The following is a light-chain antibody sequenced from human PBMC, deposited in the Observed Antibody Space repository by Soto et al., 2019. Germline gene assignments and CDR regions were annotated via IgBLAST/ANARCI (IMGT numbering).Light chain of an antibody. CDR1: QSVSSSY. V-gene: IGKV3-20*01. Sequence: EIVLTQSPGPLSLSPGERATLSCGSSQSVSSSYLAWYQKKPGQAPRVIIYDTSRRAAGIPDRFSGSGSGTDFTLTISRLEPEDVAVYHCQQYGASPRTLSQGTKVDIK. CDR3: QQYGASPRT. CDR2: DTS. J-gene: IGKJ1*01.